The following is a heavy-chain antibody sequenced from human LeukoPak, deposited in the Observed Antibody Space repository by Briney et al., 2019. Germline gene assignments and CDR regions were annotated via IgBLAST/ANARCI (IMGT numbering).Heavy chain of an antibody. J-gene: IGHJ4*02. CDR3: ARDGMRGSFDY. D-gene: IGHD2-8*01. V-gene: IGHV1-69*04. Sequence: SVKVSCKASGGTFSSYTISWVRQAPGQGREWMGRIIPILGIANYAQKFQGRVTITADKSTSTAYMELSSLRAEDTAVSYCARDGMRGSFDYWGQGTLVTVSS. CDR1: GGTFSSYT. CDR2: IIPILGIA.